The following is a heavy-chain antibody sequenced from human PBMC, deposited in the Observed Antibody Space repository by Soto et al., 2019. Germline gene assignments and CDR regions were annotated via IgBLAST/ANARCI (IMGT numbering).Heavy chain of an antibody. CDR1: GFTFSSYS. CDR2: ISSSSSYI. CDR3: AIGGEHAWYYFDY. Sequence: PGGSLRLSCVASGFTFSSYSMNWVRQAPGKGLEWVSSISSSSSYIYYADSVKGRFTISRDNAKNSLYLQMNSLRAEDTAVYYCAIGGEHAWYYFDYWGQGTLVTVSS. D-gene: IGHD2-21*01. J-gene: IGHJ4*02. V-gene: IGHV3-21*01.